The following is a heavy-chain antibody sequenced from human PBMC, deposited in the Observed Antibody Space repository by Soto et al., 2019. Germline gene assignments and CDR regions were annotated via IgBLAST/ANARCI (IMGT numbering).Heavy chain of an antibody. V-gene: IGHV1-69*12. J-gene: IGHJ6*02. CDR1: GGTFSSYA. CDR2: NIPICGTA. CDR3: AIVETQRYYYGMDV. D-gene: IGHD2-15*01. Sequence: QVQLVQSGAEVKKPGSSVKVSCKASGGTFSSYAISWVRQAPGQGLEWMGGNIPICGTADYAQKFQGRVTITANESTSTAYMELSSQRSEDTAVYYCAIVETQRYYYGMDVWCQGTTVTVSS.